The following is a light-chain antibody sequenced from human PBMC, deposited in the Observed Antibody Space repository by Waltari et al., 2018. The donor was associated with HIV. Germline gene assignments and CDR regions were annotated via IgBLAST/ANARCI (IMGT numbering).Light chain of an antibody. J-gene: IGLJ1*01. CDR1: NSDVGGYNF. V-gene: IGLV2-14*03. Sequence: QSALTQPASVSGSLGQSITISCTGTNSDVGGYNFVSWYQHHPGRAPKLIIYDVTNWPSGVSNRFSGSKAANTASLTISGLQAEDEADYYCSSYTSSSTHDVFGAGTKVTVL. CDR2: DVT. CDR3: SSYTSSSTHDV.